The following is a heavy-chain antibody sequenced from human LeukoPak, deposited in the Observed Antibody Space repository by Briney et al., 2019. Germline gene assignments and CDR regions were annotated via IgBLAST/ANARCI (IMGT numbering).Heavy chain of an antibody. V-gene: IGHV3-53*01. J-gene: IGHJ4*02. Sequence: GGSLRLSCAASGLTVSSNYMSWVRQAPGKGLEWVSLLQSGGSTSYADSVKGRFTISRDSSKNTLYLQMNSLRDEDTAVYFCARAGVDCGGDCYMTFWEPYFDDWGQGTLVTVSS. CDR1: GLTVSSNY. D-gene: IGHD2-21*02. CDR3: ARAGVDCGGDCYMTFWEPYFDD. CDR2: LQSGGST.